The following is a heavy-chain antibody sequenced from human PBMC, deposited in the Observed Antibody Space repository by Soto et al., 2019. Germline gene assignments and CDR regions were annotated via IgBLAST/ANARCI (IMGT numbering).Heavy chain of an antibody. J-gene: IGHJ4*02. Sequence: SETLSLTCAVYGGSFSGYYWTWIRQPPGTGLQWIGQINHSGSASYNPSLKSRVTISVHTSNSQFSLKLSSVTAADTAVYYCARGLITGSHYSGGWYYFDSWGQGTQVTVSS. CDR2: INHSGSA. CDR1: GGSFSGYY. V-gene: IGHV4-34*01. D-gene: IGHD6-19*01. CDR3: ARGLITGSHYSGGWYYFDS.